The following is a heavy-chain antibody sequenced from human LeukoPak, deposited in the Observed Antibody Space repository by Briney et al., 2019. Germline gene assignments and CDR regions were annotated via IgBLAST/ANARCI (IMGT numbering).Heavy chain of an antibody. CDR1: GFTVSNNY. CDR3: AKDRDWNYVEHFDY. CDR2: IYGDGAT. V-gene: IGHV3-53*05. J-gene: IGHJ4*02. Sequence: GGSLRLSCAASGFTVSNNYMTWVRQAPGKGLEWVSVIYGDGATNYADSVKGRFTISRDNSKNTLYLQMNSLRAEDTAVYYCAKDRDWNYVEHFDYWGQGTLVTVSS. D-gene: IGHD1-7*01.